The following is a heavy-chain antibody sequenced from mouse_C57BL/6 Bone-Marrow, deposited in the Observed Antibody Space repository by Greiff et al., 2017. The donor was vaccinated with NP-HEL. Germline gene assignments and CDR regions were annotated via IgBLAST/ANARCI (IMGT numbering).Heavy chain of an antibody. D-gene: IGHD1-1*01. CDR2: IYPGSGNT. CDR1: GYTFTDYY. J-gene: IGHJ3*01. CDR3: ASGYYGSPWFAY. Sequence: VKLMESGAELVRPGASVKLSCKASGYTFTDYYINWVKQRPGQGLEWIARIYPGSGNTYYNEKFKGKATLTAEKSSSTAYMQLSSLTSEDSAVYFCASGYYGSPWFAYWGQGTLVTVSA. V-gene: IGHV1-76*01.